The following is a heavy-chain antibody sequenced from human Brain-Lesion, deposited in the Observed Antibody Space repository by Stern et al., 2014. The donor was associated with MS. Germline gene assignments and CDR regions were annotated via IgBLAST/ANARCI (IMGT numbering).Heavy chain of an antibody. J-gene: IGHJ5*02. CDR2: VSYDGSNK. V-gene: IGHV3-30*18. D-gene: IGHD2/OR15-2a*01. Sequence: VQLVESGGGVVQPGRPLRLSCVASGFTFGSWAMHWVRQAPGKGLAWVAGVSYDGSNKYYADSVKGRFTISRDNSQNTLYMQMSSLRPEDTAVYYCAKDRQYLTYFFDHWGQGSLVTVSS. CDR3: AKDRQYLTYFFDH. CDR1: GFTFGSWA.